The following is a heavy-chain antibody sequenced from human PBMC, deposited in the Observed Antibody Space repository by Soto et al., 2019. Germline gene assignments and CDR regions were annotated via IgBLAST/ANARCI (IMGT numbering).Heavy chain of an antibody. Sequence: EVQLLESGGGLVQPGGSLRLSCAASGFTFSSYAMSWVRQAPGKGLEWVSAISGSGGSTYYSDSVKGRFTISRDNSKNTLYLQMNNLSAEDTAVYYCAKVPSLYYDILTGYYIYFDYWGQGTLVTVSS. V-gene: IGHV3-23*01. CDR3: AKVPSLYYDILTGYYIYFDY. CDR2: ISGSGGST. D-gene: IGHD3-9*01. J-gene: IGHJ4*02. CDR1: GFTFSSYA.